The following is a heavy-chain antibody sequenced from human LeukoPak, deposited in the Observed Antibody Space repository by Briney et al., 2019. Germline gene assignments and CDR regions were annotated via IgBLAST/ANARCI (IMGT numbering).Heavy chain of an antibody. CDR2: INSDGSST. Sequence: GGSLRLSCAASGFTFNTYIMNWVRQAPGKGLVWVSRINSDGSSTSYADSVKGRFTISRDNAKNTLYLQMNSLRAEDTAVYYCARGAYYYDSSGYYPPPNWFDPWGQGTLVTVSS. V-gene: IGHV3-74*01. CDR1: GFTFNTYI. CDR3: ARGAYYYDSSGYYPPPNWFDP. D-gene: IGHD3-22*01. J-gene: IGHJ5*02.